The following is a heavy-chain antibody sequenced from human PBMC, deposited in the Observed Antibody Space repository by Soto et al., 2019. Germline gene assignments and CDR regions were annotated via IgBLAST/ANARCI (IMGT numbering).Heavy chain of an antibody. D-gene: IGHD6-13*01. CDR1: GFTFSSYG. V-gene: IGHV3-33*01. Sequence: PGGSLRLSCAASGFTFSSYGMHWVRQAPGKGLEWVAVIWYDGSNKYYADSVKGRLTISRDNSKNTLYLQMNSLRAEDTAVYYCARVRAAAGTGVFDYWGQGTLVTVSS. CDR3: ARVRAAAGTGVFDY. CDR2: IWYDGSNK. J-gene: IGHJ4*02.